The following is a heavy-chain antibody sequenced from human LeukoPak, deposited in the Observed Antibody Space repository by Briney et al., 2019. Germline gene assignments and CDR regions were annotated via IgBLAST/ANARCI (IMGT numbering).Heavy chain of an antibody. CDR2: ISPNSGGT. J-gene: IGHJ3*02. CDR1: GYTFTGYY. CDR3: ARAVFGQWELQAAFDI. V-gene: IGHV1-2*02. D-gene: IGHD1-26*01. Sequence: ASVKVSCKASGYTFTGYYMHWVRQAPGQGLEWMGWISPNSGGTNYAQKFQGRVTMTRDTSISTAYMELSRLRSDDTAVYYCARAVFGQWELQAAFDIWGQGTMVTVSS.